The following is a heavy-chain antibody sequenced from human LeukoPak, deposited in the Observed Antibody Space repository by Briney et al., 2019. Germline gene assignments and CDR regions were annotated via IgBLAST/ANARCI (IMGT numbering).Heavy chain of an antibody. V-gene: IGHV3-7*01. CDR2: IKQDGSEK. D-gene: IGHD3-3*01. Sequence: GGSLRLSCAASGFTFSSYWMSWVRQAPGKGLEWVANIKQDGSEKYYVDSVKGRFTISRDNAKNSLYLQMNSPRAEDTAVYYCARSLRAYYDFWSGPPSYAFDIWGQGTMVTVSS. J-gene: IGHJ3*02. CDR3: ARSLRAYYDFWSGPPSYAFDI. CDR1: GFTFSSYW.